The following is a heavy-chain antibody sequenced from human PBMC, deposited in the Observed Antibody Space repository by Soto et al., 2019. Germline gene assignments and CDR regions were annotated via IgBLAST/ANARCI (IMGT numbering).Heavy chain of an antibody. J-gene: IGHJ6*02. CDR2: ISSNGGST. CDR3: VKEAATITIFGVVSTSEDV. V-gene: IGHV3-64D*06. Sequence: AGGSLRLSCSASGFTFSNYAMHWVRQAPGKGLEYVSAISSNGGSTYYADSVKGRFTISRDNSKNTLYLQMSSLRPEDAAVYYCVKEAATITIFGVVSTSEDVWGQGTTVTVSS. CDR1: GFTFSNYA. D-gene: IGHD3-3*01.